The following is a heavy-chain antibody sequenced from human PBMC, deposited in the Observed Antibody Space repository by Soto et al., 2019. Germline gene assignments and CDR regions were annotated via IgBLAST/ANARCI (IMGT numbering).Heavy chain of an antibody. CDR2: ISAYNGNT. Sequence: QVQLVQSGAEVKKPGASVKVSCKASGYTFTSYGISWVRRAPGQGLEWMGWISAYNGNTNYAQKLQGRVTMTTDTSTSTAYMELRSLRSDDTAVYYCARDGRGYYYDSSGYIVYWGQGTLVTVSS. CDR3: ARDGRGYYYDSSGYIVY. D-gene: IGHD3-22*01. CDR1: GYTFTSYG. V-gene: IGHV1-18*04. J-gene: IGHJ4*02.